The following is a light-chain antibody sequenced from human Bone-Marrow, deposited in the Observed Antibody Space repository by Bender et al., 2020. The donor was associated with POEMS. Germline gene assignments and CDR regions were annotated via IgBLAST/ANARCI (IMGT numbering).Light chain of an antibody. J-gene: IGLJ2*01. Sequence: QSALTQPPSVSGSPGQSVTISCTGTSSDVGNYDRVSWYQQPPGTAPKLIIYEVHNRPSGVPDRFSGSKSDNTASLTISGLQAEDEADYFCGSYTTSSLVLFGGGTKAAVL. V-gene: IGLV2-18*02. CDR1: SSDVGNYDR. CDR3: GSYTTSSLVL. CDR2: EVH.